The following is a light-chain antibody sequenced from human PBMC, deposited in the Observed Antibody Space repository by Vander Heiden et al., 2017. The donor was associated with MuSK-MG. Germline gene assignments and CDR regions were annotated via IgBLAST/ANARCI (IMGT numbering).Light chain of an antibody. CDR3: QSYDSSLTGSL. Sequence: QSVLTQPPSVSRAPGQRVTIPCTGRSSNIGAGYDVQWYQQFPGTAPKLLMYGNSNRPSGVPDRFSGSKSGTSVFLSITGLQPEDEADYYCQSYDSSLTGSLFGGGTKLTVL. V-gene: IGLV1-40*01. CDR2: GNS. CDR1: SSNIGAGYD. J-gene: IGLJ2*01.